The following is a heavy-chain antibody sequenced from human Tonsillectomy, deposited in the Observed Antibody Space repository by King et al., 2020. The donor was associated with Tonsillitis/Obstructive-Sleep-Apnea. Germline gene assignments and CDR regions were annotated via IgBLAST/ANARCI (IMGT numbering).Heavy chain of an antibody. CDR2: IWYDGSIK. CDR1: GFTFSTYG. D-gene: IGHD2-2*02. V-gene: IGHV3-33*01. Sequence: VQLVESGGGVVQPGRSLRLSCAASGFTFSTYGMHWVRQAPGKGLEWVAVIWYDGSIKYYADSVKGRFSISRDNSKNTLYLQMNSLRAEDTAVYYCARSSKVVRVVVPVAIDYWGQGTLVTVSS. CDR3: ARSSKVVRVVVPVAIDY. J-gene: IGHJ4*02.